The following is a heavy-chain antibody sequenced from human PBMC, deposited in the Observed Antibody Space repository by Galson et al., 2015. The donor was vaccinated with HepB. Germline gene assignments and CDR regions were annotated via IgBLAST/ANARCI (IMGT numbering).Heavy chain of an antibody. CDR2: ISYDGSNK. D-gene: IGHD7-27*01. CDR1: GFIFSSYA. Sequence: SLRLSCAASGFIFSSYALHWVRQAPGKGLDWVAVISYDGSNKNYADSVKGRFTISRDESRNTLHLQMNSLRAEDTAIYYCARDKDPSRNWVDGLIYYGLAVWGQGTTVTVSS. CDR3: ARDKDPSRNWVDGLIYYGLAV. V-gene: IGHV3-30*04. J-gene: IGHJ6*02.